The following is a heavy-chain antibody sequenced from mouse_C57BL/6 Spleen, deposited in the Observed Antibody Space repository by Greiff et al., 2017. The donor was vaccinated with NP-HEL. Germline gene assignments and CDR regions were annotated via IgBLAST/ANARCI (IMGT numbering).Heavy chain of an antibody. CDR3: ARGDYYGSSYPSYYAMDY. V-gene: IGHV1-81*01. CDR1: GYTFTSYG. J-gene: IGHJ4*01. Sequence: VQLQQSGAELARPGASVKLSCKASGYTFTSYGISWVKQRTGQGLEWIGEIYPRSGNTYYNEKFKGKATLTADKSSSTAYMELRSLTSEDSAVYFCARGDYYGSSYPSYYAMDYWGQGTSVTVSS. D-gene: IGHD1-1*01. CDR2: IYPRSGNT.